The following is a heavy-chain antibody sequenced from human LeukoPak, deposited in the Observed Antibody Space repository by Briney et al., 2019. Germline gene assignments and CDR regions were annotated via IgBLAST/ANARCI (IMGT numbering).Heavy chain of an antibody. D-gene: IGHD6-19*01. CDR3: ARTAGVAVAGSRQYFDY. CDR2: FYYSGNT. J-gene: IGHJ4*02. CDR1: GGSISSYY. V-gene: IGHV4-39*01. Sequence: ETLSLTCTVSGGSISSYYYSWIRQPPGKGLEWIGSFYYSGNTYYNPSLKSRVTISVDTSKNEFSLKLRSVTAADTAVYYCARTAGVAVAGSRQYFDYWGQGTLVTVSS.